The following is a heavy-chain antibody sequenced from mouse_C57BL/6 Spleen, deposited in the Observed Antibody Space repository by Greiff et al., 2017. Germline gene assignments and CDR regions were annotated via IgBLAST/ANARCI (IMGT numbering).Heavy chain of an antibody. J-gene: IGHJ4*01. Sequence: EVKVVESGGGLVKPGGSLKLSCAASGFTFSSYTMSWVRQTPEKRLEWVATISGGGGNTYYPDSVKGRFTISRDNAKNTLYLQMSSLRSEDTALYYCARQAYYSNYKAMDYWGQGTSVTVSS. CDR3: ARQAYYSNYKAMDY. D-gene: IGHD2-5*01. CDR1: GFTFSSYT. CDR2: ISGGGGNT. V-gene: IGHV5-9*01.